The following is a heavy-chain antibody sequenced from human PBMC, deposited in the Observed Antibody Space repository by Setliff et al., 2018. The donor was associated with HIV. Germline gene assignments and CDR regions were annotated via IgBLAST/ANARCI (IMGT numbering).Heavy chain of an antibody. CDR2: INYSGDT. J-gene: IGHJ5*02. D-gene: IGHD4-17*01. V-gene: IGHV4-34*01. CDR3: VRQHGDYAFGP. Sequence: SETLSLTCAVYGGSFPAYYWNWVRQPPGKGLEWIGEINYSGDTTYNPSLKSRVNMFIDTSKKQFSLKVASVTAADTAVYYCVRQHGDYAFGPWGQGTLVTVS. CDR1: GGSFPAYY.